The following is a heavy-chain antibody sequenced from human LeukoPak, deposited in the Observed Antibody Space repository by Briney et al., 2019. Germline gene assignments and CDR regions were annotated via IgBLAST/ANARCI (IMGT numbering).Heavy chain of an antibody. V-gene: IGHV4-38-2*02. CDR3: ARSIGVAVADDEFYFDY. CDR2: IYHSGST. CDR1: GYSISSGYY. Sequence: SETLSLTCTVSGYSISSGYYWGWIRQPPGKGLEWIGNIYHSGSTYYNPSLKSRVTMSVDTSKNQFSLKLSSVTAADTAVYYCARSIGVAVADDEFYFDYWGQGTLVTASS. J-gene: IGHJ4*02. D-gene: IGHD6-19*01.